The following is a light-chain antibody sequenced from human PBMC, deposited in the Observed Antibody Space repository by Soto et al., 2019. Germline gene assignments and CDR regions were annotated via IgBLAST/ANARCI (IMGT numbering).Light chain of an antibody. CDR2: EVR. CDR3: SSYTTTSTLV. Sequence: QSALTQPASVSGSPGQSITIACTGTNRDVGSYNLVSWYQQRPGEAPKLIISEVRNRPSGISYRFTGSKSGNTASLTISGLLAEDEADYYCSSYTTTSTLVFGGGTKVTVL. J-gene: IGLJ3*02. V-gene: IGLV2-14*01. CDR1: NRDVGSYNL.